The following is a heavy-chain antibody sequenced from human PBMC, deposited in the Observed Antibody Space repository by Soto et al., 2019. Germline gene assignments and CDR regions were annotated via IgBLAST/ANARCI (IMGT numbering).Heavy chain of an antibody. CDR3: ARHMGVTCTRGFDS. Sequence: QVQLQESGPGLVKPSGTLSLTCDVSGGSINTNWWSWVRQPPVKGLEWIGEIYQSGVTNYSPTLKNRVTLVVDKSNNQFYLHLNSVTAADSAVYFCARHMGVTCTRGFDSWGRGTLVTVYS. D-gene: IGHD1-1*01. J-gene: IGHJ4*02. CDR1: GGSINTNW. CDR2: IYQSGVT. V-gene: IGHV4-4*02.